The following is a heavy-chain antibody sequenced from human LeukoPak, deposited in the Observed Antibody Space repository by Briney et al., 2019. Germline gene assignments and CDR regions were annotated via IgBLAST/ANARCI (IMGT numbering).Heavy chain of an antibody. CDR2: INHSGST. CDR3: ASERYCSGGSCYVGDAFDI. V-gene: IGHV4-34*01. J-gene: IGHJ3*02. D-gene: IGHD2-15*01. Sequence: SSETLSLTCTVSGGSFSGYYWSWIRQPPGKGLEWIGEINHSGSTNYNPSLKSRVTISVDTSKNQFSLKLSSVTAADTAVYYCASERYCSGGSCYVGDAFDIWGQGTMVTVSS. CDR1: GGSFSGYY.